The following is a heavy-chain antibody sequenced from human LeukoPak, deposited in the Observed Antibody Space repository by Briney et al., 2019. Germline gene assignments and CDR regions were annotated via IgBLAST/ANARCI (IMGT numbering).Heavy chain of an antibody. CDR1: GFTFSSYG. J-gene: IGHJ5*02. Sequence: GGSLRLSCAASGFTFSSYGMHWVRQAPGKGLEWVAVIWYDGSNKYYADSVKGRFTISRDNSKNTLYLQMNSLRAEDTAVYYCARDQRYYDSSGYYRWFDPWGQGTLVTVSS. D-gene: IGHD3-22*01. CDR2: IWYDGSNK. V-gene: IGHV3-33*01. CDR3: ARDQRYYDSSGYYRWFDP.